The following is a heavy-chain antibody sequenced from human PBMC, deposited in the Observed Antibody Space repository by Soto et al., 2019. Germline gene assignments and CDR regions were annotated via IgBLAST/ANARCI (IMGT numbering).Heavy chain of an antibody. D-gene: IGHD4-4*01. CDR1: GYTFTGYY. CDR2: INPNSGGT. V-gene: IGHV1-2*02. J-gene: IGHJ3*02. CDR3: ARPVSLYAFDI. Sequence: ASVKVSCKASGYTFTGYYMHWVRQAPGQGLEWMGWINPNSGGTNYAQKFQGRVTMTRNTSISTAYMELSSLSSEDTAVYYCARPVSLYAFDIWGQGTMVTVSS.